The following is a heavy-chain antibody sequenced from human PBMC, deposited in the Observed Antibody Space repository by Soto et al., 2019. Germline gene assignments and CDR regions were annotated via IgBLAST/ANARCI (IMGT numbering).Heavy chain of an antibody. V-gene: IGHV4-4*07. CDR2: MSTSGST. D-gene: IGHD6-6*01. CDR1: GASINNYY. J-gene: IGHJ4*02. Sequence: SETLSLTCTVSGASINNYYWSWVRQPAGKGLEWIGRMSTSGSTNYNPSLKSRVTMSVDTSKDQFSLMLNSVTAADTAVYYCRRDFDYWGQGTLVTVSS. CDR3: RRDFDY.